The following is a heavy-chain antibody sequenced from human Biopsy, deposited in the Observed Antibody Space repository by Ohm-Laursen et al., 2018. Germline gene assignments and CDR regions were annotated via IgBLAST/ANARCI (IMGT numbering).Heavy chain of an antibody. CDR3: TLEGAGFDN. CDR2: IWYDGSNK. Sequence: SLRLSCTASGFTFSNYGMHWVRQAPGKGLEWLAVIWYDGSNKYYGDSVQGRFTISRDNSKNTVYLQMNSLRAEDTAVYYCTLEGAGFDNWGQGTLVTVSS. J-gene: IGHJ4*02. D-gene: IGHD3-10*01. CDR1: GFTFSNYG. V-gene: IGHV3-33*01.